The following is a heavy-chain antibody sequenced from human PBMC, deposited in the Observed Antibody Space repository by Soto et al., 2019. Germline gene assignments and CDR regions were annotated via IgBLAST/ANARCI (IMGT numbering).Heavy chain of an antibody. CDR2: ISGSGGST. J-gene: IGHJ4*02. D-gene: IGHD3-3*01. CDR1: GFTFSSYA. CDR3: AILVRFLEWYLFDY. V-gene: IGHV3-23*01. Sequence: EVQLLESGGGLVQPGGSLRLSCAASGFTFSSYAMSWVRQAPGKGLEWVSAISGSGGSTYYADSVKGRFTISRDNSKNTLYLQLNSLRAEYTAVYYCAILVRFLEWYLFDYRGQGTLVTVSS.